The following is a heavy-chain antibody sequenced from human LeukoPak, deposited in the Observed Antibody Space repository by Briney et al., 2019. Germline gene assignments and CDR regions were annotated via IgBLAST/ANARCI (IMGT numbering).Heavy chain of an antibody. CDR2: IKQDGSEK. Sequence: PGGSLRLSXAASGFTFSSYWMSWVRQAPGKGLEWVANIKQDGSEKYYVDSVKGRFTISRDNAKNSLYLQMNSLRAEDTAVYYCAREVRGIVVVTEDYYYYYMDVWGKGTTVTVSS. V-gene: IGHV3-7*01. D-gene: IGHD3-22*01. J-gene: IGHJ6*03. CDR3: AREVRGIVVVTEDYYYYYMDV. CDR1: GFTFSSYW.